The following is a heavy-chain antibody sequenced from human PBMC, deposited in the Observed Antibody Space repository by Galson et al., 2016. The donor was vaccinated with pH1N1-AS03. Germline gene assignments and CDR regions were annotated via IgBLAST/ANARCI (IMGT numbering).Heavy chain of an antibody. CDR2: IDPSGGPT. CDR3: ARRYYFDY. V-gene: IGHV1-46*01. D-gene: IGHD3-16*02. CDR1: GYTLTRYY. J-gene: IGHJ4*02. Sequence: SVKVSCKASGYTLTRYYMRWVRQAPGQGLEWMRIIDPSGGPTTYAPKFQGRITITTDTSTSTFDMELVSLRSEDTAVYYCARRYYFDYWGQGTLVTVSS.